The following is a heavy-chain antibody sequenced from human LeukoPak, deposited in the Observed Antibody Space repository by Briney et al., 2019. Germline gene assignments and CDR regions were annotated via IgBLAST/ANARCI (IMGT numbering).Heavy chain of an antibody. CDR2: ISAYNGNT. D-gene: IGHD5-12*01. J-gene: IGHJ4*02. CDR3: ARDNVDIVATIPFDY. V-gene: IGHV1-18*01. Sequence: GASVKVSCKASGYTFTSYGISWARQAPGQGLEWMGWISAYNGNTNYAQKLQGRVTMTTDTSTSTAYMELRSLRSDDTAVYYCARDNVDIVATIPFDYWGQGTLVTVSS. CDR1: GYTFTSYG.